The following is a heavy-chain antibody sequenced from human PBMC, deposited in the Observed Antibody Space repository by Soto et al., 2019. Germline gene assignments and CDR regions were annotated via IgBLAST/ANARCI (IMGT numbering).Heavy chain of an antibody. CDR3: ARDVGLDSDDFFAY. Sequence: PEGSLRLSCPASGCTFSSSGLGSVSQAPGKGLQSVSTGRGDSGQTHYTHTVKGRFSITRDNSNNKEYLQMDSLRAEDTAMYFCARDVGLDSDDFFAYWAREPRSPSPQ. D-gene: IGHD3-9*01. J-gene: IGHJ4*02. CDR2: GRGDSGQT. V-gene: IGHV3-23*01. CDR1: GCTFSSSG.